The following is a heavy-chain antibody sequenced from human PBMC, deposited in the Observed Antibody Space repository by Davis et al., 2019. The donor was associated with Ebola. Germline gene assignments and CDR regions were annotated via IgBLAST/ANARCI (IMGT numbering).Heavy chain of an antibody. Sequence: GESLKISCAASGFTFSGSAMHWVXQASGKGLEWVGRIRSKANSYATAYAASVKGRFTISRDDSKNTAYLQMNSLKTEDTAVYYCSGSGGSNDYWGQGTLVTVSS. CDR2: IRSKANSYAT. V-gene: IGHV3-73*01. D-gene: IGHD1-26*01. CDR3: SGSGGSNDY. CDR1: GFTFSGSA. J-gene: IGHJ4*02.